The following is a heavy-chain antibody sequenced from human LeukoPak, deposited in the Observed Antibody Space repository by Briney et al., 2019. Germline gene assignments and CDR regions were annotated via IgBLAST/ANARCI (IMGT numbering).Heavy chain of an antibody. CDR1: GGSFGGYY. D-gene: IGHD6-13*01. CDR2: IHHSGTA. Sequence: SETLSLTCTVFGGSFGGYYWTWIRQPPGMGLEWIGEIHHSGTANYNPSLKSRVTMSIDTSKSQFSLKLSSVTAADTAVYYCARLAAARGVGLDYWGQGTLVTVSS. CDR3: ARLAAARGVGLDY. V-gene: IGHV4-34*01. J-gene: IGHJ4*02.